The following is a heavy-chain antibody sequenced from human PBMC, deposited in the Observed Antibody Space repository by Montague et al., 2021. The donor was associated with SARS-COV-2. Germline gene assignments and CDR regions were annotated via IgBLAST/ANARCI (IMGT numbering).Heavy chain of an antibody. CDR3: ASALGYCSSSSCYSVYGMDV. J-gene: IGHJ6*02. CDR2: IYYSGST. V-gene: IGHV4-59*08. D-gene: IGHD2-2*01. Sequence: SETLSLTCTVSGGSISSYYWSRIRQPPGKGLEWIGYIYYSGSTNYNPSLKSRVTISVDTSKNQFSLKLSSVTAADTAVYYCASALGYCSSSSCYSVYGMDVWGQGTTVTVSS. CDR1: GGSISSYY.